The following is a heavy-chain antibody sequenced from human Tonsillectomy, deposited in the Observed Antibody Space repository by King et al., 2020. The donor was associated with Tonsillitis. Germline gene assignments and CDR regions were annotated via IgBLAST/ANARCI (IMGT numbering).Heavy chain of an antibody. CDR1: GYTFTSYY. CDR2: INPSGGST. V-gene: IGHV1-46*01. J-gene: IGHJ4*02. Sequence: QLVQSGAEVKKPGASVKVSCKASGYTFTSYYMHWVRQAPGQGLEWMGIINPSGGSTSYAHKFQGRVTMTRDTSTSTVYMELSSLRSEDTAVYYCAREGYDILTGYRNYFDYWGQGTLVTVSS. CDR3: AREGYDILTGYRNYFDY. D-gene: IGHD3-9*01.